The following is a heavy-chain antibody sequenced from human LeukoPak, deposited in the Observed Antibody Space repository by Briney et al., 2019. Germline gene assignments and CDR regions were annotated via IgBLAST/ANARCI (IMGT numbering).Heavy chain of an antibody. CDR1: GGSINSGSYY. D-gene: IGHD2-2*02. CDR2: IYTSGST. CDR3: ASSGGYCSSTSCYTGVDY. V-gene: IGHV4-61*02. J-gene: IGHJ4*02. Sequence: PSETLSLTCTVSGGSINSGSYYWSCIRQPAGKGLECIGRIYTSGSTNYNPSLKSRVTISVDTSKHQFSLKLSSVTAADTAVYYCASSGGYCSSTSCYTGVDYWGQGTLVTVSS.